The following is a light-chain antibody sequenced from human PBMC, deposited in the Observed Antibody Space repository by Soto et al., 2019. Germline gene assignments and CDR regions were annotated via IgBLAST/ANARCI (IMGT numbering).Light chain of an antibody. Sequence: EIVLTQSPGTLSLSPGERATLSCRASQSVSSNKLASYQQIPGQAPRLVIFGPSSRATGITDRFSGSGSGTDFTLTISRLEPEDFAVYSCQQYGRSPYTFGQGTKLEIK. CDR2: GPS. CDR3: QQYGRSPYT. V-gene: IGKV3-20*01. CDR1: QSVSSNK. J-gene: IGKJ2*01.